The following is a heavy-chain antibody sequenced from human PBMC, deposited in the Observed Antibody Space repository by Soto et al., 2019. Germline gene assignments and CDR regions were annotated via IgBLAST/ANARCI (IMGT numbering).Heavy chain of an antibody. CDR1: GYTFTSYA. CDR2: INAGNGNT. V-gene: IGHV1-3*01. J-gene: IGHJ4*02. Sequence: QVQLVQSGAEVKKPGASVKVSCKASGYTFTSYAMHWVRQAPGQRLEWMGWINAGNGNTKYSQKFQGRVTITRDTYASTAYMELSSLRSEDTAVYYCARGDFLSYDDYWGQGTLVTVSS. CDR3: ARGDFLSYDDY. D-gene: IGHD3-16*01.